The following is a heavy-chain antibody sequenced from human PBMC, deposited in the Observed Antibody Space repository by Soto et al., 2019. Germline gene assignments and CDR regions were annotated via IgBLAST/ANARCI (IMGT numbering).Heavy chain of an antibody. CDR2: ISGSGGST. Sequence: PGGSLRLSCAASGFTFSSYAMSWVRQAPGKGLEWVSAISGSGGSTYYADSVKGRFTISRHNSNNTLYLQMDSLRADDTAIYYCARAAWGLWFGYMDVWGKGTTVTVSS. J-gene: IGHJ6*03. CDR3: ARAAWGLWFGYMDV. D-gene: IGHD3-10*01. V-gene: IGHV3-23*01. CDR1: GFTFSSYA.